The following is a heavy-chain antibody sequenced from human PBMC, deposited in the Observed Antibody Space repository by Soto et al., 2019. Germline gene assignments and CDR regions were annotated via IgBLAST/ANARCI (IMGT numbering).Heavy chain of an antibody. CDR1: GFTFSSYW. D-gene: IGHD3-16*01. Sequence: HPGGSLRLSCAASGFTFSSYWMHWVRQAPGKGLVWVSRINSDGSSTSYADSVKGRFTISRDNAKNTLYLQMNSLRAEDTAVYYCARPKLRLGYYYMDVWGKGTTVTVSS. V-gene: IGHV3-74*01. CDR3: ARPKLRLGYYYMDV. J-gene: IGHJ6*03. CDR2: INSDGSST.